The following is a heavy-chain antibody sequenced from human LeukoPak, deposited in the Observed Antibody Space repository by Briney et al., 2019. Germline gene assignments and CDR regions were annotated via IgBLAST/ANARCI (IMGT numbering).Heavy chain of an antibody. CDR2: IYPGDSDT. V-gene: IGHV5-51*01. CDR3: YITMVRGVIIANQKRFDP. Sequence: GVSLQISCKGSGYSFTSYWIGWVRQMPGKGLEWMGIIYPGDSDTRYSPSFQGQVTISADKSISTAYLQWSSLKASDTAMYYCYITMVRGVIIANQKRFDPWGQGTLATVSS. CDR1: GYSFTSYW. J-gene: IGHJ5*02. D-gene: IGHD3-10*01.